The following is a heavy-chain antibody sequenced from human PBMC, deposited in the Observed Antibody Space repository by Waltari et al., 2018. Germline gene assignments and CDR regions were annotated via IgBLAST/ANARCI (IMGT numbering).Heavy chain of an antibody. CDR3: ARERITMVRGVISAFDI. Sequence: QVQLQQWGAGLLKPSETLSLTCAVYGGSFSGYYWSWIRQPPGKGLEWIGEINHSGSTNYNPSLKSRVTISVDTSKNQFALKLSSVTAADTAVYYCARERITMVRGVISAFDIWGQGTMVIVSS. V-gene: IGHV4-34*01. J-gene: IGHJ3*02. D-gene: IGHD3-10*01. CDR2: INHSGST. CDR1: GGSFSGYY.